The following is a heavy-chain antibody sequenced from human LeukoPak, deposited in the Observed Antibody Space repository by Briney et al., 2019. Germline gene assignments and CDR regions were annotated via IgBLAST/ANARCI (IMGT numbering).Heavy chain of an antibody. CDR1: GYTFAGYY. CDR3: TRVSKGYCGGDCYSDY. D-gene: IGHD2-21*02. J-gene: IGHJ4*02. V-gene: IGHV1-2*02. CDR2: INPNSGGT. Sequence: ASVKVSCRASGYTFAGYYVHWVRQAPGQGLEWVGWINPNSGGTNYAQKFQGRVTMTRDTSISTAYMELSRLRSDDSAVYYCTRVSKGYCGGDCYSDYWGQGTLVTVSS.